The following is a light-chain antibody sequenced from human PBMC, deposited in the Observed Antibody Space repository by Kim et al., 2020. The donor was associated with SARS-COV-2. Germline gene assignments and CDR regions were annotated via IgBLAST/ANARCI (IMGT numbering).Light chain of an antibody. Sequence: DIQMTQSPSTLSASLGDRVTITCRASQSINTWLAWYQQKPGKPPKLLIYTTSNLERGVPSRFSGSGSGTEFTLTMSSLQPDDFATYYCQQYHRYFSFGQGTKLEI. CDR3: QQYHRYFS. J-gene: IGKJ2*03. CDR2: TTS. CDR1: QSINTW. V-gene: IGKV1-5*03.